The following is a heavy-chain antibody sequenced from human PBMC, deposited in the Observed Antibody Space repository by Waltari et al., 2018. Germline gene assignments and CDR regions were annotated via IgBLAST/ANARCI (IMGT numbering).Heavy chain of an antibody. V-gene: IGHV1-2*06. CDR3: ARDRSSGWYFASVPDY. Sequence: QVQLVQSGAEVKKPGASVKVSCKASGYTFTGYYMHWVRQAPGQGLEWMGRINPNSGGTNYAQKFQGRVTMTRDTSISTAYMELSRLRSDDTAVYYCARDRSSGWYFASVPDYWGQGTLVTVSS. J-gene: IGHJ4*02. CDR1: GYTFTGYY. CDR2: INPNSGGT. D-gene: IGHD6-19*01.